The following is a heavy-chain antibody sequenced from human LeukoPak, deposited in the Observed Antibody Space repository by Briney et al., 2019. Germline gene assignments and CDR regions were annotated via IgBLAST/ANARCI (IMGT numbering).Heavy chain of an antibody. J-gene: IGHJ2*01. D-gene: IGHD6-19*01. CDR3: ARWPIAVAGRAGLLYWYFDL. CDR1: GFTFSSYA. V-gene: IGHV3-30-3*01. Sequence: GGSLRLSCAASGFTFSSYAMHWVRQAPGKGLEWVAVISYDGSNKYYADSVKGRFTISRDNSKNTLYLQMNSLRAEDTAVYYCARWPIAVAGRAGLLYWYFDLWGRGTLVTVSS. CDR2: ISYDGSNK.